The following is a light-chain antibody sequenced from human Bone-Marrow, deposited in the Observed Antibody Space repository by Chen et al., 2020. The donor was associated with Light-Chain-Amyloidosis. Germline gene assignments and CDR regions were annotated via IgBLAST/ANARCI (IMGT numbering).Light chain of an antibody. V-gene: IGLV6-57*01. J-gene: IGLJ3*02. Sequence: NFMLTQPHSVSEYPGKTVISSCTRSSGSIATNSLQWYQQRPGSSPTTVIYEDDQRPSGVPDRFSGSIDRSSNSASLTISGLKTEDEADYYCQSYQGSSQGVFGGGTKLTVL. CDR1: SGSIATNS. CDR3: QSYQGSSQGV. CDR2: EDD.